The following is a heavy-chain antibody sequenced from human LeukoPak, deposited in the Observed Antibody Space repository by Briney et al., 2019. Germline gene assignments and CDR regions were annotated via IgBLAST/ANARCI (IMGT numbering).Heavy chain of an antibody. CDR3: AGGDRNGWYFDY. CDR2: INWNGART. V-gene: IGHV3-20*04. D-gene: IGHD6-19*01. CDR1: GFRFDDHG. J-gene: IGHJ4*02. Sequence: GGSLRLSCAASGFRFDDHGMSWVRQVPGKGLEWVSGINWNGARTGYGDSVKGRFTISRDNAKNSLYLQMNSLRAEDTALYYCAGGDRNGWYFDYWGQGILVTVSS.